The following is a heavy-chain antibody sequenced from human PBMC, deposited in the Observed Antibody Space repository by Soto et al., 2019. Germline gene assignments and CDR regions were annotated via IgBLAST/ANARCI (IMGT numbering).Heavy chain of an antibody. D-gene: IGHD3-22*01. CDR2: NIPIIGIN. J-gene: IGHJ5*02. Sequence: SENVSWKASGAALSTSNITCVRHAPGQGLERMGRNIPIIGINNYAQMVQGEVTITANKFRSTAERELTSLRSGDTAVYYCAGVPDRHYNDSHAYSYPWGQGTLVTVSS. CDR1: GAALSTSN. CDR3: AGVPDRHYNDSHAYSYP. V-gene: IGHV1-69*02.